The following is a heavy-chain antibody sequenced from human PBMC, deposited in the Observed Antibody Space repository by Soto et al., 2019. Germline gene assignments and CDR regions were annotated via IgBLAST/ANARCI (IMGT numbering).Heavy chain of an antibody. D-gene: IGHD6-13*01. J-gene: IGHJ4*02. CDR3: ARRFPYSSNWDFDY. CDR1: GGFISSTNYY. Sequence: SETLSLTCTISGGFISSTNYYWGWIRQSPGKGLEWVGSISYSGSTYYNPSLKSRVTISVDTSRTQFSLKRGSVTAADTAMYYCARRFPYSSNWDFDYWGQGTLVTVSS. CDR2: ISYSGST. V-gene: IGHV4-39*01.